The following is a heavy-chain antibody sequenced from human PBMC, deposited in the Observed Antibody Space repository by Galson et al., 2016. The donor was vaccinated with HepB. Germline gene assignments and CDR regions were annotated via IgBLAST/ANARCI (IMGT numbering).Heavy chain of an antibody. V-gene: IGHV3-7*01. Sequence: SLRLSCAVSGFSFSNSWMTWVRQTPEKGLEWVADINADGSWRAYMDSVKGRFTISRDNVNNLLYLQMSGLRVEDTALYFCARDPAFGALDHWGQGALVTVPS. CDR2: INADGSWR. D-gene: IGHD3-10*01. J-gene: IGHJ5*02. CDR1: GFSFSNSW. CDR3: ARDPAFGALDH.